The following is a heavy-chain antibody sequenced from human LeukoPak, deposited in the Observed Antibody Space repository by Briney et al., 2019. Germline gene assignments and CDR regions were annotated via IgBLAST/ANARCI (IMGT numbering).Heavy chain of an antibody. CDR2: IYYSGST. CDR3: ARQYSYSGSRTVDY. D-gene: IGHD1-26*01. Sequence: SETLSLTCTVSGGPISSSSYYWGWIRQPPGTGLEWIGSIYYSGSTYYNPSLKSRVTISVDTSKNQFSLKLSSVTAADTAVYYCARQYSYSGSRTVDYWGQGTLVTVSS. J-gene: IGHJ4*02. CDR1: GGPISSSSYY. V-gene: IGHV4-39*01.